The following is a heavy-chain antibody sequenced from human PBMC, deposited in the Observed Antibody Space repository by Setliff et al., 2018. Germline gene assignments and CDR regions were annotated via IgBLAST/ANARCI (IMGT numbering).Heavy chain of an antibody. D-gene: IGHD1-26*01. J-gene: IGHJ4*02. V-gene: IGHV4-61*02. CDR3: ARDNTIVGATDY. CDR1: GGSITSGSYY. Sequence: SQTLSLTCAVSGGSITSGSYYWSWIRQPAGEGLEWIGRLHTSGTTDYNPSLKGRVTISADTSTNHFSLKLTSVTAADTAVYYCARDNTIVGATDYWGQGILVTVSS. CDR2: LHTSGTT.